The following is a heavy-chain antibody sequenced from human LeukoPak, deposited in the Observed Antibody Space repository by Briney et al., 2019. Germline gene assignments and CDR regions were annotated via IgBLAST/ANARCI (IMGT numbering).Heavy chain of an antibody. CDR1: GGIFSSYA. D-gene: IGHD6-6*01. Sequence: ASVKVSCKASGGIFSSYAISWVRQAPGQGLEWMGGIIPIFGTANYAQKFQGRVTITADESTSTAYMELSSLRSEDTAVYYCARPAGASSSYYYYYGMDVWGQGTTVTVSS. V-gene: IGHV1-69*01. CDR3: ARPAGASSSYYYYYGMDV. J-gene: IGHJ6*02. CDR2: IIPIFGTA.